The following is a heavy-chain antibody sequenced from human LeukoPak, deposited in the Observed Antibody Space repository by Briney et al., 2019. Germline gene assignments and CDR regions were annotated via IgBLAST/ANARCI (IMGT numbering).Heavy chain of an antibody. V-gene: IGHV4-34*01. CDR2: INHSGGA. CDR3: ARYGTYYYYYYMDV. Sequence: SETLSLTCAVYGGSFSGHYWSWIRQPPGKGLEWIGEINHSGGANYNPSLKSRVTMSVDTSKNQLSLNLTSVTAADTAVYYCARYGTYYYYYYMDVWGKGTTVTVSS. CDR1: GGSFSGHY. D-gene: IGHD4-17*01. J-gene: IGHJ6*03.